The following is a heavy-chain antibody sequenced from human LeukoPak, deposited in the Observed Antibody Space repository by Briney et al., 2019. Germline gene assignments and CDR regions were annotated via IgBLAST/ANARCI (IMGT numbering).Heavy chain of an antibody. Sequence: GASVKVSCKASGYTFTGYYMHWVRQAPGQGLEWMGWINPNSGGTNYAQKFQGRVTMTRDTSISTADMELSRLRSDDTAVYYCARVYGDYSDTFDIWGQGTMVTVSS. CDR2: INPNSGGT. CDR1: GYTFTGYY. CDR3: ARVYGDYSDTFDI. V-gene: IGHV1-2*02. D-gene: IGHD4-17*01. J-gene: IGHJ3*02.